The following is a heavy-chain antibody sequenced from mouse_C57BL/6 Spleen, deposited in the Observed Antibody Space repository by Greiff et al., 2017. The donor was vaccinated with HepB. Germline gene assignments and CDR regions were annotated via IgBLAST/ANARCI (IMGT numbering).Heavy chain of an antibody. CDR2: IWTGGGT. CDR1: GFSLTSYA. J-gene: IGHJ1*03. CDR3: ARERVYYYGSSFYWYFDV. Sequence: VHLVESGPGLVAPSQSLSITCTVSGFSLTSYAISWVRQPPGKGLEWLGVIWTGGGTNYNSALKSRLSISKDNSKSQVFLKMNSLQTDDTARYYCARERVYYYGSSFYWYFDVWGTGTTVTVSS. V-gene: IGHV2-9-1*01. D-gene: IGHD1-1*01.